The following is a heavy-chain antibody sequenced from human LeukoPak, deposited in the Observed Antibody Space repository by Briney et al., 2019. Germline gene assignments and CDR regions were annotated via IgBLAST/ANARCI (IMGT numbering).Heavy chain of an antibody. J-gene: IGHJ4*02. CDR3: TRLSAYDSSGYTNFDY. D-gene: IGHD3-22*01. Sequence: GGSLRLSCAASGFTFSGSAMHWVRQASGKGLEWVGRIRSKANSYATAYAASVKGRFTISRDDSKNTAYLQMNSLKTEDTAVYYCTRLSAYDSSGYTNFDYWGQGTLGTVSS. V-gene: IGHV3-73*01. CDR2: IRSKANSYAT. CDR1: GFTFSGSA.